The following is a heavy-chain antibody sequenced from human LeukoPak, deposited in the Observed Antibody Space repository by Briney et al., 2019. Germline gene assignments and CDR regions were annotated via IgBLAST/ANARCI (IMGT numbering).Heavy chain of an antibody. D-gene: IGHD3-3*01. V-gene: IGHV4-61*02. CDR2: IYTSGST. Sequence: PSQTLSLTCTVSGGSISSGSYYWSWIRQPAGKGLEWIGRIYTSGSTNYNPSLKSRVTISVDASKNQFSLKLSSVTAADTAVYYCARTYYDFLDYWGQGTLVTVSS. J-gene: IGHJ4*02. CDR1: GGSISSGSYY. CDR3: ARTYYDFLDY.